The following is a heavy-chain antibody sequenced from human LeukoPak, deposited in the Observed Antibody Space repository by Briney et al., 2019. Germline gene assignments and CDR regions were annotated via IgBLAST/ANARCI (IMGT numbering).Heavy chain of an antibody. CDR1: GFTVSSNY. V-gene: IGHV3-53*01. CDR3: ARERGTTVVTPAAFDI. CDR2: IYSGGST. Sequence: GGSLRLSCAASGFTVSSNYMSWVRQAPGKGLEWVSVIYSGGSTYYADSVKGRFTISRDNSKNTLYLQMNSLRAEDTAVYYCARERGTTVVTPAAFDIWGQGTMVTVSA. J-gene: IGHJ3*02. D-gene: IGHD4-23*01.